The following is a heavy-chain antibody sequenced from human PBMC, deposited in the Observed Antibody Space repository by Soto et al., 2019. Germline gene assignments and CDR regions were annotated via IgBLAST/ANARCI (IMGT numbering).Heavy chain of an antibody. CDR2: INWNGGST. V-gene: IGHV3-20*04. Sequence: GVLILSCAASGFTFDDYGMSWVRQAPGKGLEWVSGINWNGGSTGYADSVKGRFTISRDNAKNSLYLQMNSLRAEDTALYYCARDPLAYGSGSYPTYFDYWGQGTLVTVSS. D-gene: IGHD3-10*01. J-gene: IGHJ4*02. CDR3: ARDPLAYGSGSYPTYFDY. CDR1: GFTFDDYG.